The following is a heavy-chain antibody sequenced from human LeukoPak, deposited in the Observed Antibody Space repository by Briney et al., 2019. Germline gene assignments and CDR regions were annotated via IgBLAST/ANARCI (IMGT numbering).Heavy chain of an antibody. Sequence: GASVKVSCKASGYTFTSYGISWVRQAPGQGLEWMGWISAYNGNTNYAQKLQGRVTMTTDTSTSTAYMELRSLRSDDTAVYYCARDSVSIKPRAATPYWGQGTLVTVSS. J-gene: IGHJ4*02. CDR3: ARDSVSIKPRAATPY. V-gene: IGHV1-18*01. CDR1: GYTFTSYG. D-gene: IGHD3-9*01. CDR2: ISAYNGNT.